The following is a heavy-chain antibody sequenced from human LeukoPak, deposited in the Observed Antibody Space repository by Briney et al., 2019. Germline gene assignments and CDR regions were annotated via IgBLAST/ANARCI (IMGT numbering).Heavy chain of an antibody. V-gene: IGHV4-59*01. CDR1: GDPISGYY. D-gene: IGHD3-16*01. CDR3: ARHRFGHLFDY. J-gene: IGHJ4*02. CDR2: VYHTGHT. Sequence: SETLSLTCTVSGDPISGYYWSWIRQPPGKGLEWIGYVYHTGHTHYSPSLKSRVTVSLDTSRNQVSLILSSVTAADTAVYYCARHRFGHLFDYWGQGTLVFVSS.